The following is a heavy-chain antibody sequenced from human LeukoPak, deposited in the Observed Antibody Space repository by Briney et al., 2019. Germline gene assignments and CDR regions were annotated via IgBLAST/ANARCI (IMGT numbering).Heavy chain of an antibody. D-gene: IGHD3-10*01. CDR2: ISWNSGSI. CDR1: GFIFSTYS. V-gene: IGHV3-9*01. Sequence: PGGSLRLSCAASGFIFSTYSMNWVRQAPGKGLEWVSGISWNSGSIGYADSVKGRFTISRDNAKNSLYLQMNSLRAEDTALYYCAKSMHYGSGSYPDDYWGQGTLVTVSS. CDR3: AKSMHYGSGSYPDDY. J-gene: IGHJ4*02.